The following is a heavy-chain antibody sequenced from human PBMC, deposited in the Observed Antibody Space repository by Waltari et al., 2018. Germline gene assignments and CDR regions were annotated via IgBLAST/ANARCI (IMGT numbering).Heavy chain of an antibody. CDR2: NKPNSGGT. D-gene: IGHD2-2*01. CDR1: GYTFTGYY. J-gene: IGHJ4*02. Sequence: HVQLVQSGAAVKQPGASVTVSCQASGYTFTGYYMHWVLQAPGQGLEWMGWNKPNSGGTNYAQKFQGRVTMTRDTSISTAYMELSRLRSDDTAVYYCARDLCSSTSCHDYWGQGTLVTVSS. CDR3: ARDLCSSTSCHDY. V-gene: IGHV1-2*02.